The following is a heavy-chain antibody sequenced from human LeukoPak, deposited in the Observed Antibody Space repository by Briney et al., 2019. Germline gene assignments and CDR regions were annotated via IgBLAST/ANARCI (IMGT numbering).Heavy chain of an antibody. CDR1: GFTFSSYS. CDR3: ARSGGSYPWDYFDY. V-gene: IGHV3-21*01. J-gene: IGHJ4*02. Sequence: GGSLRLSCAASGFTFSSYSMNWVRQAPGKGLEWVSSISSSSSYIYYADSVKGRFTISRDNAKNSLYLQMNSLRAEDTAVYYCARSGGSYPWDYFDYWGQGTLVTVSS. CDR2: ISSSSSYI. D-gene: IGHD1-26*01.